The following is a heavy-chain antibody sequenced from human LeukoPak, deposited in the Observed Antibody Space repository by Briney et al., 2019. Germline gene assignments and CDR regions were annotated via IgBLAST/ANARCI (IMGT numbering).Heavy chain of an antibody. D-gene: IGHD3-22*01. Sequence: GGSLRLSCAASGFTVSNNYMSWVRQAPGKGLEWVSAIYGGGNTYYADSVKGRFTISRDNAKNSLYLQMNSLRAEDTAVYYCARDLYRIVVVPHYFDYWGQGTLVTVSS. V-gene: IGHV3-66*01. CDR3: ARDLYRIVVVPHYFDY. CDR2: IYGGGNT. J-gene: IGHJ4*02. CDR1: GFTVSNNY.